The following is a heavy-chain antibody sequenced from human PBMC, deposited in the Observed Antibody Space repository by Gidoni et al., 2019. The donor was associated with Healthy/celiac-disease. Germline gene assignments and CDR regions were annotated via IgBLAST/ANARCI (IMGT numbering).Heavy chain of an antibody. V-gene: IGHV3-48*03. CDR2: ISSSGSTK. CDR1: GFAFSGDE. D-gene: IGHD6-19*01. Sequence: EVQLLESVGGLVQPGGSLRLSCAASGFAFSGDEMNWVRQAPGKGLEWVSYISSSGSTKYYAESVKGRYTITRDNDKNSLYLQMNSMRAEDTAVYYCARVSSSGEYYFDYWGQGTLVTVSS. CDR3: ARVSSSGEYYFDY. J-gene: IGHJ4*02.